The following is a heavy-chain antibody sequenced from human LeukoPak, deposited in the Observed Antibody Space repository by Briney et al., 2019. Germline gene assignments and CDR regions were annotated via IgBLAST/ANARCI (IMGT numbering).Heavy chain of an antibody. Sequence: GGSLRLSCVASGFSVSNYYMSWVCQAPGKGLEWVSVISTGGGTSYTDSVKGRFTFSIDNSKNTLFLQMNSLRAEDTGVYYCARDHAFSPDYWGQGTLVTVSS. CDR2: ISTGGGT. J-gene: IGHJ4*02. CDR1: GFSVSNYY. CDR3: ARDHAFSPDY. D-gene: IGHD2/OR15-2a*01. V-gene: IGHV3-66*01.